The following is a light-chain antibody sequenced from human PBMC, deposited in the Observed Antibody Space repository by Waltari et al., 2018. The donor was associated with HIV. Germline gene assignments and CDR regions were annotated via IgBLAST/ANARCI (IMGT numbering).Light chain of an antibody. J-gene: IGKJ1*01. CDR3: QQYYSTPRT. CDR2: GAS. CDR1: QSVLYSSNNKNY. Sequence: DIVMTQSPDSLAVSLGRRATINCKSSQSVLYSSNNKNYLAWYQQKPGQPPKLLIYGASTRESGVPDRFSGSGSGTDFTLTISSLQAEDVAVYYCQQYYSTPRTFGQGTKVEIK. V-gene: IGKV4-1*01.